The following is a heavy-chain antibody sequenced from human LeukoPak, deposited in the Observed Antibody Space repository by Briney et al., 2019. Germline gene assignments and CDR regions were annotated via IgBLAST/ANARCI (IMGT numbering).Heavy chain of an antibody. CDR3: ARAPTSLSKPYYFDY. V-gene: IGHV5-51*01. CDR2: IYPGDSDT. J-gene: IGHJ4*02. CDR1: GYSFTNYW. Sequence: ESLKISCKGSGYSFTNYWIGWVRQMPGKGLEWMGIIYPGDSDTRYSPSFQGQVTISADRSISTAYLQWSSLKASDTAMFYCARAPTSLSKPYYFDYWGQGTLVTVSS.